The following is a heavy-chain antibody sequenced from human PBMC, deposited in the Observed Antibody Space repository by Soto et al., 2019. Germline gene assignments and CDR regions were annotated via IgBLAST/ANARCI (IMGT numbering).Heavy chain of an antibody. J-gene: IGHJ2*01. V-gene: IGHV4-59*01. CDR2: SYYSGSA. Sequence: QVQLQESGPGLVRPSETLSLTCTVSGVSITSYYWSWIQQPPGKRLEWIGYSYYSGSANYNPSLKSRVTISLETSKNQFSLKLSSVTAADTDVFYCARLRGYYDSSGYYHRYFDLWGRGTLVTVSS. D-gene: IGHD3-22*01. CDR1: GVSITSYY. CDR3: ARLRGYYDSSGYYHRYFDL.